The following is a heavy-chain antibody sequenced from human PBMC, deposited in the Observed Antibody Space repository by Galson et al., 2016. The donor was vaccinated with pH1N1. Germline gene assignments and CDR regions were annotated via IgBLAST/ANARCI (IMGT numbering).Heavy chain of an antibody. Sequence: QSGAEVKKPGESLKISCEASGYSLTSYWIGWVRQMPGKGLEWMGIIFPGDSDTRYSPSFQGQVTISADKSINTAYLQWTSLKASDTAMYFCARQPNTMTTIDFWGQGTLVTVSS. V-gene: IGHV5-51*01. CDR2: IFPGDSDT. D-gene: IGHD3-3*01. J-gene: IGHJ4*02. CDR1: GYSLTSYW. CDR3: ARQPNTMTTIDF.